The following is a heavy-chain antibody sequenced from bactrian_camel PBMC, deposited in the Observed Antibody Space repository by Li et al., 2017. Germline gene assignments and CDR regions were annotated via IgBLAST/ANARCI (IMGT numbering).Heavy chain of an antibody. V-gene: IGHV3S53*01. Sequence: HVQLVESGGGSVPAGGSLRLSCEASEATFSTNCMAWFRQAPGKEREGVATIDSDDRTTYADSVKVRFTISKDNAKNTLYLQMNSLKPEDTAMYYCAADAGSCLGRRTWTSTYRYDYWGQGTQVTVS. CDR2: IDSDDRT. D-gene: IGHD5*01. J-gene: IGHJ4*01. CDR1: EATFSTNC. CDR3: AADAGSCLGRRTWTSTYRYDY.